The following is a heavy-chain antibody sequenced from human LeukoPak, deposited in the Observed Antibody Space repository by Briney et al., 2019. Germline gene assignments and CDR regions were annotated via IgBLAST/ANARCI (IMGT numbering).Heavy chain of an antibody. D-gene: IGHD2-15*01. Sequence: GGSLRLSCAASGFTFSSYAMHWVRQAPGQGLEWVAIISYDGSSKYYADSVKGRFTISRDNSKNTLYLQMISLRAEDTAVYYCARDFVGDCTGASCYESYFDYWGQGTLVTVSS. CDR1: GFTFSSYA. V-gene: IGHV3-30*01. J-gene: IGHJ4*02. CDR2: ISYDGSSK. CDR3: ARDFVGDCTGASCYESYFDY.